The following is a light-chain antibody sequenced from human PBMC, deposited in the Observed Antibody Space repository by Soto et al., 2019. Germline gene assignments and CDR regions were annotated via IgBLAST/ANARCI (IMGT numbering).Light chain of an antibody. CDR2: GAS. CDR3: QQNNNWPTQT. CDR1: QSVSSN. J-gene: IGKJ4*02. Sequence: EIVMTQSPATLSVSPGERATLSCRASQSVSSNLAWYQQKPGQAPRLLVYGASTRAIGIPARFSSSGYGTDFTLTISRLPSEDFAVYYSQQNNNWPTQTFRRGTKVDIQ. V-gene: IGKV3-15*01.